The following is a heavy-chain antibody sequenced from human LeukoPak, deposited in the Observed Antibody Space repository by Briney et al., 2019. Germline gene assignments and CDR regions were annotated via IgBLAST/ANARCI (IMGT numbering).Heavy chain of an antibody. D-gene: IGHD5-18*01. Sequence: PSETLSLTCTVSGGSISSYYWSWIRQPPGKGLERIGYIYYSGSTNYNPSLKSRVTISVDTSKNQFSLKLSSVTAADTAVYYCARGGYGDYYMDVWGKGTTVTVSS. CDR1: GGSISSYY. CDR2: IYYSGST. V-gene: IGHV4-59*01. CDR3: ARGGYGDYYMDV. J-gene: IGHJ6*03.